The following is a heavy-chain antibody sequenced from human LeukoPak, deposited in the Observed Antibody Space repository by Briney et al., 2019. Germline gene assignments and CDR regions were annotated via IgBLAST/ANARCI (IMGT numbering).Heavy chain of an antibody. CDR1: GYTFTSYY. CDR2: INPSGGST. V-gene: IGHV1-46*01. D-gene: IGHD2-2*01. CDR3: ARSASGGLVVPDY. Sequence: ASVKVSCKASGYTFTSYYMHWVRQAPGQGLEWMGIINPSGGSTSYAQKFQGRVTMTTDTSTSTAYMELRSLRSDDTAVYYCARSASGGLVVPDYWGQGTLVTVSS. J-gene: IGHJ4*02.